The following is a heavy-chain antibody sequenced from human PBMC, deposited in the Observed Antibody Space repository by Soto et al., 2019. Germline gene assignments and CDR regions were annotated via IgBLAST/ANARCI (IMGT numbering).Heavy chain of an antibody. CDR1: GFSLSSSGVG. D-gene: IGHD3-22*01. CDR3: ARQDYYDSSGYYVSDY. V-gene: IGHV2-5*01. J-gene: IGHJ4*02. Sequence: SRPTLVNPTQTLTLTCTFSGFSLSSSGVGVGWIRQPPGKALEWLALIYWNDDKRYSPSLKNRLTLTKDTSKNQVVLTMTNMDPVDTATYYCARQDYYDSSGYYVSDYWGQGTLVTVSS. CDR2: IYWNDDK.